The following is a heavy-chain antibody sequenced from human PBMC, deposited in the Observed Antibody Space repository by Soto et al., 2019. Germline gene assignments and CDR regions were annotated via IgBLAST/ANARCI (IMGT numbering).Heavy chain of an antibody. CDR2: IWYDGSNK. Sequence: PGGSLRLSCAAAGFTFSSYGMHWVRQAPGKGLEWVAVIWYDGSNKYYADSVKGRFTISRDNSKNTLYLQMNSLRAEDTAVYYCAREGYSYGSSPPRKFDYWGQGTLVTVSS. V-gene: IGHV3-33*01. D-gene: IGHD5-18*01. CDR3: AREGYSYGSSPPRKFDY. CDR1: GFTFSSYG. J-gene: IGHJ4*02.